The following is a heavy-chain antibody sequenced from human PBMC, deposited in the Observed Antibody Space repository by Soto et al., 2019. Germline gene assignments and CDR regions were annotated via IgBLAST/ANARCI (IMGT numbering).Heavy chain of an antibody. D-gene: IGHD1-1*01. CDR2: ISGNGGTT. J-gene: IGHJ4*02. CDR1: GFTFTNYA. CDR3: VIGQVWTQRGLDY. V-gene: IGHV3-23*01. Sequence: GGSLRLSCAASGFTFTNYAMSWVRQAPGKGLEWISAISGNGGTTYFADSMEGRFSVSRDNSKDTLYLQMDSLRAEDTAMYYCVIGQVWTQRGLDYWARGTLVTVSS.